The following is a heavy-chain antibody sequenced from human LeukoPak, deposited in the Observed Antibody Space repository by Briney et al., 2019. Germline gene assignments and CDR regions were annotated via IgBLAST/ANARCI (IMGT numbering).Heavy chain of an antibody. CDR2: IYYSGST. V-gene: IGHV4-59*01. CDR1: GGSISSYY. CDR3: ARGGRIAAAGFDY. D-gene: IGHD6-13*01. Sequence: SETLSLTCTVSGGSISSYYWSWIQQPPGKGLEWIGYIYYSGSTNYNPSLKSRVTISVDTSKNQFSLKLSSVTAADTAVYYCARGGRIAAAGFDYWGQGTLVTVSS. J-gene: IGHJ4*02.